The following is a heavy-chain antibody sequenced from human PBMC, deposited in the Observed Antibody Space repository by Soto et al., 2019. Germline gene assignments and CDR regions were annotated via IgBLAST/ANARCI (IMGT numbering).Heavy chain of an antibody. V-gene: IGHV1-69*12. CDR2: IIPIFGTS. J-gene: IGHJ3*02. D-gene: IGHD2-21*02. Sequence: QVLLVQSGAEVKKPGSSVKVSCKASGGAFSTSSINWVRQAPGQGLEWMGGIIPIFGTSDYAQRFQGRVTITADESTKTAFMELRSLRSDDTAVYYFASGHEFSGNSDAFDIWGQGTMVTVSS. CDR3: ASGHEFSGNSDAFDI. CDR1: GGAFSTSS.